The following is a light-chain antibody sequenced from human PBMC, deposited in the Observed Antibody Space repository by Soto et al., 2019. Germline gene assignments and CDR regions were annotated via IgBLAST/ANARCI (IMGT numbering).Light chain of an antibody. CDR3: QQYNTYPWT. J-gene: IGKJ1*01. CDR1: QNIGNW. V-gene: IGKV1-5*03. CDR2: KAS. Sequence: DIQMTQSPSTLSASVGDRVTITCRASQNIGNWLAWYQQKPGEAPNLLIYKASSLESVVPSRFSGSGSGTEFRLTISSLQPDDFATYHCQQYNTYPWTFGHGTKVAI.